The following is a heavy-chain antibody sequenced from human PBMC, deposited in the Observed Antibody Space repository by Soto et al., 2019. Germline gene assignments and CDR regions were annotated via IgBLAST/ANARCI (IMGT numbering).Heavy chain of an antibody. CDR2: INPDNGNT. CDR3: ARAIATGQLDP. J-gene: IGHJ5*02. CDR1: GYTFTRYT. D-gene: IGHD2-15*01. V-gene: IGHV1-3*01. Sequence: GASVKVSCKASGYTFTRYTMNWVRQAPGQRLEWMGWINPDNGNTKSSQKFQGRVIITRDTSASTAYMDLSSLRSEDTAVYYCARAIATGQLDPWGQGTLVTVSS.